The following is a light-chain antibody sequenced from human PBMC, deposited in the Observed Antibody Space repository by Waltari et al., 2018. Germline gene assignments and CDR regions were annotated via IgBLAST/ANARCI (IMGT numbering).Light chain of an antibody. V-gene: IGKV3-15*01. CDR1: QNISTN. CDR3: LQCNKWPALT. J-gene: IGKJ4*01. CDR2: GAS. Sequence: IVMTQSPATLSLSQGERAALSCRASQNISTNLAWYQQKPGQAPRLLIYGASTRATGVPGRFSGSGSGIEFTLTVSSLQPEDFAVYYCLQCNKWPALTFGGGTKVEIK.